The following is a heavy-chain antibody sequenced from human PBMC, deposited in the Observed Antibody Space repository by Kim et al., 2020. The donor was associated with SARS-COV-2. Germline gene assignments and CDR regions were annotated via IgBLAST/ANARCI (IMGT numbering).Heavy chain of an antibody. J-gene: IGHJ4*02. D-gene: IGHD6-13*01. Sequence: SRNYTPSRKSRVTKSEVPSKNQFSLKLSSVTAADTAVYYCARGGIAAAWGQGTLVTVSS. CDR3: ARGGIAAA. CDR2: SR. V-gene: IGHV4-59*09.